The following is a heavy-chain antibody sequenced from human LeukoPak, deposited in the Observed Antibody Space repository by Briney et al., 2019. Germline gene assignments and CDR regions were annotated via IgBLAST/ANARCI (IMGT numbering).Heavy chain of an antibody. CDR3: ARDAPYCSGGSCSDY. CDR1: GYTFTSYG. Sequence: ASVKVSCKASGYTFTSYGISWVRQAPGRGLEWMGWISAYDGNTNYAQKLQGRVTMTTDTSTSTAYMELRSLRSDDTAVYYCARDAPYCSGGSCSDYWGQGTLVTVSS. CDR2: ISAYDGNT. D-gene: IGHD2-15*01. J-gene: IGHJ4*02. V-gene: IGHV1-18*01.